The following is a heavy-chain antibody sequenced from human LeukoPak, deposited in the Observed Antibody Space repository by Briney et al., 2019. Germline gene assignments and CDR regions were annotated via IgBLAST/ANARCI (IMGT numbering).Heavy chain of an antibody. D-gene: IGHD1-1*01. V-gene: IGHV1-18*01. Sequence: GASVKVSCKASGYTFTNYGISWVRQAPGQGLEWMGWISAYNGNTHYAQNLQGRVTMTTDTSTSTAYMELRSLRSDDTAVYYCARHYVQLERQSYYMDVWGKGTTVTVSS. J-gene: IGHJ6*03. CDR3: ARHYVQLERQSYYMDV. CDR2: ISAYNGNT. CDR1: GYTFTNYG.